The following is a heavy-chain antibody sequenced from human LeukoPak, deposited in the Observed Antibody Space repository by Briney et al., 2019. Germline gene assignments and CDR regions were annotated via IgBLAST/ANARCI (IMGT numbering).Heavy chain of an antibody. CDR1: GYTFSGSY. J-gene: IGHJ4*02. Sequence: SVKVSCKASGYTFSGSYMHWVRQAPGQGLEWMGRIIPIFGTANYAQKFQGRVTITTDESTSTAYMELSSLRSEDTAVYYCARDGLTAADYWGQGTLVTVSS. D-gene: IGHD3-16*01. CDR2: IIPIFGTA. CDR3: ARDGLTAADY. V-gene: IGHV1-69*05.